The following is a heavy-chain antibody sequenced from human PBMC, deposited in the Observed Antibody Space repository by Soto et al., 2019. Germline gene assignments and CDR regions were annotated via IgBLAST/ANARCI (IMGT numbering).Heavy chain of an antibody. CDR3: ARVRRWGSGSSYDYYYGMDV. V-gene: IGHV4-59*12. Sequence: PSETLSLTCTVSGASIRSNHWSWIRQSPGGGLEWIGFMYDSGSTSYNPYLRSRVTISADTSKKEFSLKLSSVTAADTAVYYCARVRRWGSGSSYDYYYGMDVWGQGTTVTVSS. CDR2: MYDSGST. D-gene: IGHD3-10*01. J-gene: IGHJ6*02. CDR1: GASIRSNH.